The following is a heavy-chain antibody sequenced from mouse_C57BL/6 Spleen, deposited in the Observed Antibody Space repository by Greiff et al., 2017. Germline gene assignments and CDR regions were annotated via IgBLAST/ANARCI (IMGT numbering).Heavy chain of an antibody. V-gene: IGHV1-18*01. CDR3: ARGAYDGYWYFDF. D-gene: IGHD2-3*01. CDR2: INPNNGGT. Sequence: EVQLQQSGPELVKPGASVKIPCKASGYTFTDYNMDWVKQSHGKSLEWIGDINPNNGGTIYNQKFKGKATLTVDKSSSTAYMALRSLTSEDTAVYYCARGAYDGYWYFDFWGTGTTVTVSS. J-gene: IGHJ1*03. CDR1: GYTFTDYN.